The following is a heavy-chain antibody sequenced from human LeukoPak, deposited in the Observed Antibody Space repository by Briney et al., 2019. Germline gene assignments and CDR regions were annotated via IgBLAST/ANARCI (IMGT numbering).Heavy chain of an antibody. CDR2: IYHSGPT. V-gene: IGHV4-30-2*01. Sequence: SETLSLTCTVSGASISSGGYSWNWIRQPPGKGLEWIGYIYHSGPTYYNPSLRSRVTFSVDSSQNQFSLKVTSVTAADTAVYYCARGAIRGYGFFDYWGQGTLVTVSS. J-gene: IGHJ4*02. CDR1: GASISSGGYS. D-gene: IGHD5-18*01. CDR3: ARGAIRGYGFFDY.